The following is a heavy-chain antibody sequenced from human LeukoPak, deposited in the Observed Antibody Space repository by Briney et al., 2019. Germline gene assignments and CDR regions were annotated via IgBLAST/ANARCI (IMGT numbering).Heavy chain of an antibody. Sequence: SETLSLTCTVSGGSISSYYWSWIRQPPGKGLEWIGYIYYSGSTNYNPSLKSRVTISVDTSKNQFSLKLSSVTAADTAVYYCARSGYSSSSSCFDYWGQGTLVTVSS. V-gene: IGHV4-59*01. CDR1: GGSISSYY. CDR3: ARSGYSSSSSCFDY. J-gene: IGHJ4*02. D-gene: IGHD6-6*01. CDR2: IYYSGST.